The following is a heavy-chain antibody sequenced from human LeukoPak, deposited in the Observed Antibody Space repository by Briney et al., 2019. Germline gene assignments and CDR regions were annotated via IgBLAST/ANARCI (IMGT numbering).Heavy chain of an antibody. CDR3: ARNEHYDSWSGYLGYFDY. V-gene: IGHV4-39*07. J-gene: IGHJ4*02. CDR1: GVSIITSNSY. Sequence: KSSETLSLTCTVSGVSIITSNSYWGWIRQPPGKGLEWIGSIYYTGNTYYNASLNSRVTMSVDTSKNQVSLKLSSVTAADTAVYYCARNEHYDSWSGYLGYFDYWGQGTLVTVSS. CDR2: IYYTGNT. D-gene: IGHD3-3*01.